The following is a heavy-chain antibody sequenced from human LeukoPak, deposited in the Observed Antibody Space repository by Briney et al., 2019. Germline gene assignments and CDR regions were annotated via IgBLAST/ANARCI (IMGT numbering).Heavy chain of an antibody. J-gene: IGHJ4*02. Sequence: PGGSLRLSCAASGFTFSDYYMSWIRQAPGKGLEWVSYISSSGSTIYYADSVKGRSTISRDNAKNSLYLQMNSLRAEDTAVYYCARDRNYYDSSGYHRVDYWGQGTLVTVSS. V-gene: IGHV3-11*04. CDR2: ISSSGSTI. CDR1: GFTFSDYY. CDR3: ARDRNYYDSSGYHRVDY. D-gene: IGHD3-22*01.